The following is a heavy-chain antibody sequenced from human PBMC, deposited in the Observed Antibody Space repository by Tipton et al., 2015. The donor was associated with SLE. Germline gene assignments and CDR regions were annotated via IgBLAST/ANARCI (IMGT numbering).Heavy chain of an antibody. D-gene: IGHD3-16*01. CDR1: CHSFTIYS. CDR3: ASGGGNYYFDF. J-gene: IGHJ4*02. V-gene: IGHV4-4*08. CDR2: FSNTGGT. Sequence: LRLSCSVSCHSFTIYSWSWIRQTPLKGLEWIGYFSNTGGTNYNPSLKSRVTISVDTSKNQFSLNLKSVTAADAAVYYCASGGGNYYFDFWGQGTRVTVSS.